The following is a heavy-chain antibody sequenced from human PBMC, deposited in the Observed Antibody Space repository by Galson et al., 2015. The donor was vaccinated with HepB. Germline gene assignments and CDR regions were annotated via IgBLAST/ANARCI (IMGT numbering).Heavy chain of an antibody. CDR3: ARERIPEGQVVRVFDY. J-gene: IGHJ4*02. CDR2: MWYDGSNE. CDR1: GFTFSSYG. D-gene: IGHD6-6*01. Sequence: SLRLSCAASGFTFSSYGMHWVRQAPGKGLEWVAFMWYDGSNEFYADSVKGRFTISRDNSKNTLFLQTNSLRAEDTAVYFCARERIPEGQVVRVFDYWGQGTLVTVSS. V-gene: IGHV3-33*01.